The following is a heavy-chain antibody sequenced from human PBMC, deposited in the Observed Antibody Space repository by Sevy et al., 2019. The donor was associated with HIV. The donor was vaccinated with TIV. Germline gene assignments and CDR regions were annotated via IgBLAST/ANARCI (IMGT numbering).Heavy chain of an antibody. Sequence: GGSLRLSCAASGFTVSNSHMSWARQAPGRGLEWDSILFSSGNTYYADSVKGRLTVSRDNSMNTLYLQMHSLTVEDTAVYYCEGYNNGFDYWAQGTLVTVSS. CDR3: EGYNNGFDY. J-gene: IGHJ4*02. V-gene: IGHV3-66*01. D-gene: IGHD1-20*01. CDR2: LFSSGNT. CDR1: GFTVSNSH.